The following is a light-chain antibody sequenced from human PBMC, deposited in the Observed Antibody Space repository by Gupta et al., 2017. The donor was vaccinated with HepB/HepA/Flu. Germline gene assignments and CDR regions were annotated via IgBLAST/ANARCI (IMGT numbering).Light chain of an antibody. CDR2: DAS. CDR3: QQFEDLPLT. Sequence: DVQMTQSPSSLSASLGDRVTITCQASHGIRDYLNWYQQKPGKAPKVLIYDASNLETGVPSRFSGSGSGTHFTLTISSLQPEDVATYYCQQFEDLPLTFGGRTKVEIK. CDR1: HGIRDY. V-gene: IGKV1-33*01. J-gene: IGKJ4*01.